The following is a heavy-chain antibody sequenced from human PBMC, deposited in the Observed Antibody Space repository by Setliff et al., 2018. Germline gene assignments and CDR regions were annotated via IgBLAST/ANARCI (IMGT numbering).Heavy chain of an antibody. V-gene: IGHV4-59*01. D-gene: IGHD4-17*01. Sequence: SETLSLTCTVSGGSISGFAWNWIRQFPGKRLDWIGEISSSGGTLYTPSLRSRVSMSVDTSRNQFSLNLTSMTAADTAVYYCARIWGYGDFSFGYWGQGTLVTVSS. CDR2: ISSSGGT. CDR1: GGSISGFA. J-gene: IGHJ4*02. CDR3: ARIWGYGDFSFGY.